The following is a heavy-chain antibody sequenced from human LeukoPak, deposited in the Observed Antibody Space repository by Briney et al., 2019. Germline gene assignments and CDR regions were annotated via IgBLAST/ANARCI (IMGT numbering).Heavy chain of an antibody. D-gene: IGHD4-17*01. CDR1: GFTFSDYY. V-gene: IGHV3-23*01. J-gene: IGHJ6*03. CDR3: AKYYGDDPDYYYYMDV. Sequence: GGSLRLSCAASGFTFSDYYMSWIRQAPGKGLEWVSAISGSGYSTYYADSVKSRFTISRDNSKNTLYLQMNSLRAEDTAVYYCAKYYGDDPDYYYYMDVWGKGTTVTISS. CDR2: ISGSGYST.